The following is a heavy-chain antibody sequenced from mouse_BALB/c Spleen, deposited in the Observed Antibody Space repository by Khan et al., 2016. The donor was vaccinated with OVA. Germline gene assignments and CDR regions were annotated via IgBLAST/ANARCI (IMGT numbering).Heavy chain of an antibody. CDR3: ARTARIKY. CDR1: GHSITSGYG. J-gene: IGHJ2*01. D-gene: IGHD1-2*01. V-gene: IGHV3-2*02. Sequence: EVQLQEPGPGLVKPSQPLSLTCPVTGHSITSGYGWNWIRQFPGNNLELTGYISYSGSTNSNPSLRSRISFTRSTSKNQFFPLLNSVTTEDPATSYCARTARIKYWGNGNTLTISS. CDR2: ISYSGST.